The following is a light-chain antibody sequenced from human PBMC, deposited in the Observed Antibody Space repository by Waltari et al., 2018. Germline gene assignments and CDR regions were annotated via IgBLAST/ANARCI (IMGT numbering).Light chain of an antibody. CDR2: EAS. CDR1: QTITMW. J-gene: IGKJ2*01. CDR3: QQFVGYPYT. V-gene: IGKV1-5*03. Sequence: DIQLTQSPSTLSASVGNRVTSTCRASQTITMWLAWYQQKPGKAPKLLIYEASNLMSGVPSRFSGTGAGTDFTLTISSLQPDDFATYYCQQFVGYPYTFGQGTKVEIK.